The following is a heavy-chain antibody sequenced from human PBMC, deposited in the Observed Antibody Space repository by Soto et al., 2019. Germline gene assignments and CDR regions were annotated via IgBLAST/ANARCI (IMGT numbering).Heavy chain of an antibody. V-gene: IGHV3-53*01. CDR3: ARDRPLGRGGWYFDL. Sequence: EVQLVESGGGLIQPGGSLRLSCAASGFTVSSNYMSWVRQAPGKGLEWVSVIYSGGSTYYADSVKGRFTISRDNSKNTLYLHMNSLRAEDTAVYYCARDRPLGRGGWYFDLWGRGTLVTVSS. D-gene: IGHD3-10*01. J-gene: IGHJ2*01. CDR1: GFTVSSNY. CDR2: IYSGGST.